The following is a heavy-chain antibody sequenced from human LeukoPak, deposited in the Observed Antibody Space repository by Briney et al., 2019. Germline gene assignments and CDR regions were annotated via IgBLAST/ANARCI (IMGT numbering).Heavy chain of an antibody. CDR2: ISDHGKSR. CDR3: AKEGTAQISTWYDN. V-gene: IGHV3-48*03. J-gene: IGHJ4*02. CDR1: GFTFSNYE. D-gene: IGHD2-2*01. Sequence: GGSLRLSCAASGFTFSNYEMNWVRQTPGKGLEWVSYISDHGKSRNYVDSVKGRFTISRDNAKNSLYLQMSSLRVEDTAVYYCAKEGTAQISTWYDNWGQGTLVTVSS.